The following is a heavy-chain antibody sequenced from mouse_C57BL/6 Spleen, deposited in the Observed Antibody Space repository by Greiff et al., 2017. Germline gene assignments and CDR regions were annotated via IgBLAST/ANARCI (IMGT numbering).Heavy chain of an antibody. CDR3: ARGGGRYSNYVDY. D-gene: IGHD2-5*01. J-gene: IGHJ2*01. V-gene: IGHV1-82*01. Sequence: QVQLKESGPELVKPGASVKISCKASGYAFSSSWMNWVKQRPGKGLEWIGRIYPGDGDTNYNGKFKGKATLTADKSSSTAYMQLSSLTSEDSAVYFCARGGGRYSNYVDYWGQGTTLTVSS. CDR2: IYPGDGDT. CDR1: GYAFSSSW.